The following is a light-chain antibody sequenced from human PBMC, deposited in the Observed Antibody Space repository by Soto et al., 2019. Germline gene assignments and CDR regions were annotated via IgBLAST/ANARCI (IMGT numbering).Light chain of an antibody. J-gene: IGLJ3*02. CDR3: AAWDDSLNGWV. CDR2: SSD. CDR1: TSNIGSNS. V-gene: IGLV1-44*01. Sequence: QSVLTQPPSASGTPGQRVTISCSGSTSNIGSNSVNWYQQLPGTAPKLLLYSSDRRPSGVPDRFSGSKSGTSASQAINWLQPEDEADYCCAAWDDSLNGWVFGGGTKLTVL.